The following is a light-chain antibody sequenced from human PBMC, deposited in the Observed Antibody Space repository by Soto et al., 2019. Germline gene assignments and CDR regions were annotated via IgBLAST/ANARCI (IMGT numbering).Light chain of an antibody. CDR3: QSYDMSLNNYV. V-gene: IGLV1-40*01. CDR1: SSNIGAPYD. CDR2: GGN. Sequence: QSALTHPPSVSWAPGHTVTISCTGSSSNIGAPYDVHWYQHLPGTAPKLLIYGGNNRPSGVPDRFSGSRSGTSASLDITGLQAEDEAAYFCQSYDMSLNNYVFGTGTKVTAL. J-gene: IGLJ1*01.